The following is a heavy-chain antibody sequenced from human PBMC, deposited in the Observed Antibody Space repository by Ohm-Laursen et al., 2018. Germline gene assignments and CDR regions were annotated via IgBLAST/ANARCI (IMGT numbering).Heavy chain of an antibody. Sequence: GSLRLSCTASGFTFSSYSLSWIRQAPGKGLEWVSYISSSGSTIYYADSVKGRFTISRDNAKNSLYLQMNSLRAEDTAVYYCAMGPPEDSSNWFDPWGQGTLVTVSS. CDR1: GFTFSSYS. J-gene: IGHJ5*02. D-gene: IGHD6-6*01. CDR2: ISSSGSTI. V-gene: IGHV3-11*01. CDR3: AMGPPEDSSNWFDP.